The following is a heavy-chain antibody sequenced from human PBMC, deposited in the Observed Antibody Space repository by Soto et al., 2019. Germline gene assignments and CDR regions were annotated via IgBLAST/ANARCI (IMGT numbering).Heavy chain of an antibody. V-gene: IGHV4-39*01. CDR1: GGSISSSSYY. D-gene: IGHD4-17*01. J-gene: IGHJ3*02. Sequence: SETLSLTCTFSGGSISSSSYYLGWIRQPPGKGLEWIGSIYYSGSTYYNPSLKSRVTISVDTSKNQFSLKLSSVTAADTAVYYCARLYGDYGGDAFDIWGQGTMVTVSS. CDR3: ARLYGDYGGDAFDI. CDR2: IYYSGST.